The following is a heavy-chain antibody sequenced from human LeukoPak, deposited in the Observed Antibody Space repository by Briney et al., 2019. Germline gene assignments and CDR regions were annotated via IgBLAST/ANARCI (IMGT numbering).Heavy chain of an antibody. Sequence: SETLSLTCTVSGGSISGYYWSWIRQPPGKGLEWIGYIYTSGSTNYNPSLKSRVTISVDTSKNQFSLKLSSVTAADTAVYYCARHKPKPVTCGGDCYSGPYYFDYWGQGTLVTVSS. CDR3: ARHKPKPVTCGGDCYSGPYYFDY. CDR2: IYTSGST. J-gene: IGHJ4*02. V-gene: IGHV4-4*09. D-gene: IGHD2-21*02. CDR1: GGSISGYY.